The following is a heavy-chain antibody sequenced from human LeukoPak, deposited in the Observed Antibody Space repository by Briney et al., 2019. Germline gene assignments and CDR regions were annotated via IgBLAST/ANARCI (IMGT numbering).Heavy chain of an antibody. D-gene: IGHD4-17*01. CDR1: GFSFSSYA. CDR3: VKSGPDFGDLPSEYYFDF. J-gene: IGHJ4*02. Sequence: PVGSLRLSCAASGFSFSSYAMHWVRQAPGKGLEWVAVIWYDGSNQYYADSVRGRFTISRDNSKNTLHLQMNSLRAEDTAAYYCVKSGPDFGDLPSEYYFDFWGQGTLVTVSS. V-gene: IGHV3-33*06. CDR2: IWYDGSNQ.